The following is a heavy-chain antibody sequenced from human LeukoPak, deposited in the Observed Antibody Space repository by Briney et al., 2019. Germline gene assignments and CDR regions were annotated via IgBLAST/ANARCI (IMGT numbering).Heavy chain of an antibody. CDR3: ARDGYSSSWHPGDWFDP. Sequence: ASVKVSCKASGYTFTSYGISWVRQAPGQGLEWMGWISAYNGNTNYAQKLQGRVTMTTDTSTSTAYMELRSLRSDDTAVYYCARDGYSSSWHPGDWFDPWGQGTLVTVSS. CDR2: ISAYNGNT. J-gene: IGHJ5*02. V-gene: IGHV1-18*01. D-gene: IGHD6-13*01. CDR1: GYTFTSYG.